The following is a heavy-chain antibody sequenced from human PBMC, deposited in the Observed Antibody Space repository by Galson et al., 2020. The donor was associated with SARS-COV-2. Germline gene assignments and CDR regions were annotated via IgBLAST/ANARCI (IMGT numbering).Heavy chain of an antibody. J-gene: IGHJ4*02. V-gene: IGHV4-61*02. D-gene: IGHD6-19*01. CDR2: IHTSGST. CDR1: GGSIRTGSYS. Sequence: SEPLSPPCTVAGGSIRTGSYSWSSIRQPAGKGLGWTGSIHTSGSTNYSPSPKSPVTIPLDTSKNQSSRSLSAVTAAATAVYYWARGPVAGTGDWGQGTLGTVSS. CDR3: ARGPVAGTGD.